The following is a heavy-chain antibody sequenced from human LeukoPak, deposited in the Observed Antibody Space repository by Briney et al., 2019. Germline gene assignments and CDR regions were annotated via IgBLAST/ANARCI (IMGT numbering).Heavy chain of an antibody. CDR1: GFTFSDYY. CDR3: ANEIAAAGTEGMDV. Sequence: GGSLRLSCAASGFTFSDYYMSWIRQAPGKGLEWVSYISSSGSTIYYADSVKGRFTISRDNAKNSLYLQMNSLRAEDTAVYYCANEIAAAGTEGMDVWGQGTTVTVSS. V-gene: IGHV3-11*01. J-gene: IGHJ6*02. CDR2: ISSSGSTI. D-gene: IGHD6-13*01.